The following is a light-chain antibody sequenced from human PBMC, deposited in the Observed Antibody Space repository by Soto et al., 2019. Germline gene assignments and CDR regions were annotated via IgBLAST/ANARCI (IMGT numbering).Light chain of an antibody. Sequence: QPVLTQSPSASASLGASVKLTCTLSSGHSNYAIAWHQQQSEKGPRYLMKLNSDGSHSKGDGIPDRFSGSSSGAERYLTISCPHSEDEAAYSCKTCGSGIVVFGGGTKLTVL. CDR1: SGHSNYA. CDR2: LNSDGSH. V-gene: IGLV4-69*01. J-gene: IGLJ2*01. CDR3: KTCGSGIVV.